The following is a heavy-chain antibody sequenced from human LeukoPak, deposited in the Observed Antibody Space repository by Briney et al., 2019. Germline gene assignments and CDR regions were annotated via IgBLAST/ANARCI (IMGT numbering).Heavy chain of an antibody. CDR1: GGSFSGYY. CDR3: ARGLYYYDSSGYFVFDY. CDR2: INHSGST. D-gene: IGHD3-22*01. V-gene: IGHV4-34*01. J-gene: IGHJ4*02. Sequence: PSETLSLTCAVYGGSFSGYYWSWIRQPPGKGLEWIGEINHSGSTNYNPSLKSRVTISVDTSKNQFSLKLSSVTAADTAVYYCARGLYYYDSSGYFVFDYWGQGTLVTVSS.